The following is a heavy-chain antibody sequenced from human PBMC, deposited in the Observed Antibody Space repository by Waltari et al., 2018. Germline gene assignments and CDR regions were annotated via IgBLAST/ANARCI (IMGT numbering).Heavy chain of an antibody. CDR2: IRYDGSNK. D-gene: IGHD6-13*01. CDR1: GFTFSSYG. J-gene: IGHJ4*02. CDR3: AKGWYSFDY. V-gene: IGHV3-30*02. Sequence: QVQLVESGGGVVQPGGSLRLSCAASGFTFSSYGMHWVRQAPGKGLEWVAFIRYDGSNKYYADSVKGRFTSSRDNSKNTLYLQMNSLRAEDTAVYYCAKGWYSFDYWGQGTLVTVSS.